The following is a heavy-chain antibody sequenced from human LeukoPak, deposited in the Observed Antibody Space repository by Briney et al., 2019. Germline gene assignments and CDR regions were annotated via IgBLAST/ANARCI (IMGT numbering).Heavy chain of an antibody. CDR1: GVSISSSNSY. D-gene: IGHD5-12*01. J-gene: IGHJ4*02. CDR3: ARVGYSGYHYDYFDY. CDR2: IYYSGST. Sequence: SETLSLTCTVSGVSISSSNSYWGWIRQPPGKGLEWIGSIYYSGSTYYNPSLKSRVTISVDTSKNQFSLKLSSVTAADTAVYYCARVGYSGYHYDYFDYWGQGTLVTVSS. V-gene: IGHV4-39*07.